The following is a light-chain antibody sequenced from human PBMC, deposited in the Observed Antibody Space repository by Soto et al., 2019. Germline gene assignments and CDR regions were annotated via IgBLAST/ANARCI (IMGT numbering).Light chain of an antibody. Sequence: EIVLTQSPGTVSLSPGERATLSCRASQSVSSSYLAWYQQKPGQTPRLLIYGASSRATGIPDRFSGSGSGTDITLTISRLEPDDVAVYYCQQYGSSPGTFGQGTKLEIK. CDR1: QSVSSSY. V-gene: IGKV3-20*01. J-gene: IGKJ2*01. CDR3: QQYGSSPGT. CDR2: GAS.